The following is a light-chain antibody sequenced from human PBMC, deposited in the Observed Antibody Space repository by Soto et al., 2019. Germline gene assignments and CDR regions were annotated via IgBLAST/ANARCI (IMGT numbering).Light chain of an antibody. J-gene: IGKJ1*01. V-gene: IGKV3-15*01. CDR1: QSVRSN. CDR2: RAS. Sequence: EIVMTQSPATLAVAPGERGTLSWSASQSVRSNLAWYQQEPGQAPRLLIFRASSRAKGVPARFSASGSGTEFTLTISRLQSEDFAVYYCHQYSNWPPWKFGPGTTVDIK. CDR3: HQYSNWPPWK.